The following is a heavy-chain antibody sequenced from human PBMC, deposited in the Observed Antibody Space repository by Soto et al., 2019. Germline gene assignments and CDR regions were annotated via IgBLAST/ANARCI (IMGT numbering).Heavy chain of an antibody. Sequence: QVQLVQSGAEVKKPGASVKVSCKASGYTFTNYGMHWVRQAPGQRLEWMGWINAGNGNTKYSQKFQGRVTITRDTSATTAYMGLSSMRSEDKAVYYCARDTISVLRGCCWFDPWCQGTLVTVSS. D-gene: IGHD3-10*01. V-gene: IGHV1-3*01. CDR2: INAGNGNT. J-gene: IGHJ5*02. CDR1: GYTFTNYG. CDR3: ARDTISVLRGCCWFDP.